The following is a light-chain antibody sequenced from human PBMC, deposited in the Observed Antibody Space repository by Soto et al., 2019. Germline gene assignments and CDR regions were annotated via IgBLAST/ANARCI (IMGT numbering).Light chain of an antibody. Sequence: QSVLTQPASVSGSPGQSITISCTGTSSDVGGYNYVSGYQQHPGKAPKLMIYEVSNRPSGVSNRFSGSKSGNTASLTISGLQAEDEADYYCSSYTSSSTPYVFGTGTKVTVL. CDR2: EVS. CDR1: SSDVGGYNY. J-gene: IGLJ1*01. V-gene: IGLV2-14*01. CDR3: SSYTSSSTPYV.